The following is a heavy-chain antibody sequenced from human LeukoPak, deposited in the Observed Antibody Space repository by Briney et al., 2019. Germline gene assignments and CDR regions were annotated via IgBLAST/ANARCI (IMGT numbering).Heavy chain of an antibody. CDR1: GGTFSSYA. V-gene: IGHV1-69*13. Sequence: SVKVSCKASGGTFSSYAISWVRQAPGQGLEWMGGIIPIFGTANYAQKFQGRVTIHADESTSRAYMELRSLRSEDTAVYYCARADYYGSGSYYNPIDYWGQGTLVTVSS. J-gene: IGHJ4*02. CDR2: IIPIFGTA. D-gene: IGHD3-10*01. CDR3: ARADYYGSGSYYNPIDY.